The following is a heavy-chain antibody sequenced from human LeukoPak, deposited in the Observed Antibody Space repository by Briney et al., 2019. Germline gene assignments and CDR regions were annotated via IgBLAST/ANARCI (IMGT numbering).Heavy chain of an antibody. Sequence: GASVKVSCKASGYTFTSYDINWVRQATGQGLEWMGWMNPNSGNTGYAQKFQGRVTMTRNTSISTAYMELSSLRSEDTAVYYCARGVKMATFRSNVRYYYYYMDVWGKGTTVTVSS. CDR2: MNPNSGNT. CDR3: ARGVKMATFRSNVRYYYYYMDV. CDR1: GYTFTSYD. D-gene: IGHD5-24*01. J-gene: IGHJ6*03. V-gene: IGHV1-8*01.